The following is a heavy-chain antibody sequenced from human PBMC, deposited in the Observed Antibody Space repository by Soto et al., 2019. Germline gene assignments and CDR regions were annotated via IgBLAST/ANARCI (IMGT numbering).Heavy chain of an antibody. D-gene: IGHD3-10*01. Sequence: SETLSLTCAVYGGSLSGYYWSWIRQSPGKGLEWIGEINHSGNTNQNPSLKSRVTISVDTSKNQFSLKLRSLTAADTAVYYCARGITRAAPDKYYFDSWGQGTLVTVSS. CDR2: INHSGNT. J-gene: IGHJ4*02. CDR1: GGSLSGYY. CDR3: ARGITRAAPDKYYFDS. V-gene: IGHV4-34*01.